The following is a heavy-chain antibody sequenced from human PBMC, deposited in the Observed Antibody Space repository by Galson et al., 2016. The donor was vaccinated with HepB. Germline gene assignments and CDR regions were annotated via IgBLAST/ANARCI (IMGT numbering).Heavy chain of an antibody. Sequence: SLRLSRAASGFIFSSYWMHWVRLAPQKGLVWVSRINSDGSDTKYADSAKGRFTISRVNAHNTLYLQMNSLRVEDMAVYYCVRAAYSLDHWGQGTLVTVSS. J-gene: IGHJ4*02. D-gene: IGHD3-16*01. CDR1: GFIFSSYW. CDR2: INSDGSDT. CDR3: VRAAYSLDH. V-gene: IGHV3-74*01.